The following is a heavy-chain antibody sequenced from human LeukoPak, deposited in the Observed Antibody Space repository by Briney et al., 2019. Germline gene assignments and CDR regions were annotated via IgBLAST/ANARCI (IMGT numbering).Heavy chain of an antibody. V-gene: IGHV3-74*01. J-gene: IGHJ4*01. D-gene: IGHD5-24*01. CDR3: VRDNAYTFDY. CDR1: GFKFSSYW. Sequence: GGSLRLSCAVSGFKFSSYWMNWVRQVPGKGLMWVAHINTNGNSANYADSVKGRFTISRDNAKSTLSLQMNSLRAEDTAIYYCVRDNAYTFDYWGQGTLVTVSS. CDR2: INTNGNSA.